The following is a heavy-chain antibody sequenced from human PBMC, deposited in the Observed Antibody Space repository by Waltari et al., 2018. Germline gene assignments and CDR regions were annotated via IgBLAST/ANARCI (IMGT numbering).Heavy chain of an antibody. CDR1: GGSISRGDYS. CDR3: ASVLSGYDPLYDY. Sequence: QVQLQESGPGLVKPSQTLSLTCTVSGGSISRGDYSWSWIRQPPGKGLEWIGYIYYSGSTYYNPSLKSRVTISVDTSKNQFSLKLSSVTAADTAVYYCASVLSGYDPLYDYWGQGTLVTVSS. V-gene: IGHV4-30-4*08. D-gene: IGHD5-12*01. CDR2: IYYSGST. J-gene: IGHJ4*02.